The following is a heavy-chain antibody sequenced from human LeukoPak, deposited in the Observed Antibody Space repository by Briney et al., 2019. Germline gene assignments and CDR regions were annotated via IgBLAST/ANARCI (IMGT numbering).Heavy chain of an antibody. V-gene: IGHV3-23*01. CDR3: AKGSATGYFDY. CDR2: ISESGGST. J-gene: IGHJ4*02. D-gene: IGHD2-15*01. Sequence: GGSLRLSCAASGFTFSSYAMSWVRQAPGKWLGWVSSISESGGSTYYADSVKGRFTISRDNSKNTLYLQMNSLRAEDTAVYYCAKGSATGYFDYWGQGTLVTVSS. CDR1: GFTFSSYA.